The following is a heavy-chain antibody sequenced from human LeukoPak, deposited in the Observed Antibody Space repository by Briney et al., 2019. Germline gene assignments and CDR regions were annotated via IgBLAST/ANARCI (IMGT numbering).Heavy chain of an antibody. D-gene: IGHD3-10*01. CDR2: WHHSGIT. V-gene: IGHV4-39*01. J-gene: IGHJ4*02. CDR1: GASIISGNYF. CDR3: ARQYEF. Sequence: SETLSLTCTVSGASIISGNYFWGWVRQPPGKRLEWIGSWHHSGITDYNPSLKSRVTIVADTSKNQFSLKLASVAAADSAVYFCARQYEFWGQGTLVTVYS.